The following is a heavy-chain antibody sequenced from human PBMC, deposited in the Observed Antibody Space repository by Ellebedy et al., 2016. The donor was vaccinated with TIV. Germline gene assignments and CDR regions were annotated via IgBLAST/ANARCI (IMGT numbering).Heavy chain of an antibody. CDR1: GFIISDDW. CDR3: VTCGQSYGR. CDR2: INPDGSAE. V-gene: IGHV3-7*03. D-gene: IGHD3-16*01. Sequence: PGGSLRLSCEVPGFIISDDWMSWVRQAPGKGLEWVAHINPDGSAEYYVDSVKGRFTISRDNAKRSLFLQMNSLRVDDTAVYYCVTCGQSYGRWGQGSLVTISS. J-gene: IGHJ4*02.